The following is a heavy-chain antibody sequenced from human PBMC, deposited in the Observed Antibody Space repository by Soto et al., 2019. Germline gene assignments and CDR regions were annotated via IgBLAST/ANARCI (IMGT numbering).Heavy chain of an antibody. V-gene: IGHV3-30-3*01. J-gene: IGHJ2*01. Sequence: PGGSLKLSCAAYAASGFSFSTYAIHWVRQAPGKGLEWLAVISYDGGNQYYAGSVKGRVTISRDNSKNTLYLQMNRLREEDTAMYYCARVCFVHIYGRCGPQISVGLWG. D-gene: IGHD2-21*01. CDR1: GFSFSTYA. CDR2: ISYDGGNQ. CDR3: ARVCFVHIYGRCGPQISVGL.